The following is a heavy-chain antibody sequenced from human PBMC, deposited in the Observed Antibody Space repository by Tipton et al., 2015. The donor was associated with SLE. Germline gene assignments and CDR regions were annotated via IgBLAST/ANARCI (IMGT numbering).Heavy chain of an antibody. CDR3: ARGYWYFDL. CDR2: INHSGRT. CDR1: GGSISSGGYY. Sequence: GSLRLSCTVSGGSISSGGYYWSWIRQPPGKGLEWIGEINHSGRTNYNPSLKSRVTISVDTSKNQFSLKLSSVTAADTAVYYCARGYWYFDLWGRGTLVTVSS. V-gene: IGHV4-39*07. J-gene: IGHJ2*01.